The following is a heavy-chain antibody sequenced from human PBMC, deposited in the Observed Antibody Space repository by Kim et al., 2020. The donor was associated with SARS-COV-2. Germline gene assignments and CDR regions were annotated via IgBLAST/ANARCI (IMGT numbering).Heavy chain of an antibody. CDR2: IYYSGST. J-gene: IGHJ4*02. CDR3: ARHKSSGSYYFDY. V-gene: IGHV4-59*08. Sequence: ETLSLTCTVSGGSISSYYWSWIRQPPGKGLEWIGYIYYSGSTNYNPSLKSRVTISVDTSKNQFSLKLSSVTAADTAVYYCARHKSSGSYYFDYWGQGTLVTVSS. CDR1: GGSISSYY. D-gene: IGHD1-26*01.